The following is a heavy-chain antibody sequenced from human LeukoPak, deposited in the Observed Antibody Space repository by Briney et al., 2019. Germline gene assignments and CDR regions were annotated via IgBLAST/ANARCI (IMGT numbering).Heavy chain of an antibody. V-gene: IGHV3-64*01. CDR2: ITSNGGST. CDR3: ARGSSSWHYDALDI. D-gene: IGHD6-13*01. J-gene: IGHJ3*02. Sequence: PGGSLRLSCAASGFTFSSFAMHWVRQAPGKGLESVSTITSNGGSTYYANSVKGRFTMSRDNSKNTLFLQMGSLRAEDMAVYYCARGSSSWHYDALDIWGQGTMVTVSS. CDR1: GFTFSSFA.